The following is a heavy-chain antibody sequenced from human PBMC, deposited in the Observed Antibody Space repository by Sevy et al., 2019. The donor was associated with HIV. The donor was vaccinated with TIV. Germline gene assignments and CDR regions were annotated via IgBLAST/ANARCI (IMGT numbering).Heavy chain of an antibody. CDR3: AKSYSGSYYIPYDAFDM. CDR2: ISSDGAIK. V-gene: IGHV3-30-3*02. D-gene: IGHD1-26*01. Sequence: GGSLRLSCVTSGFTFRNHAMHWVRQAPGKGLEWVAVISSDGAIKHYADSVKGRFTFSRDNSKSTLYLQMNSLRPEDTAMYYCAKSYSGSYYIPYDAFDMWGQGTMVTVS. J-gene: IGHJ3*02. CDR1: GFTFRNHA.